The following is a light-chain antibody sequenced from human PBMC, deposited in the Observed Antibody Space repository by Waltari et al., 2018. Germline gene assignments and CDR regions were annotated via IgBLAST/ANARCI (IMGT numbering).Light chain of an antibody. CDR3: QQRSSWPLT. Sequence: EIVLIQSPATLALSPGERATLSCRASQSVRNYLAWFQQKPGQVPRLLIYDTSNRGTGVPARFSGSGSGTAFTLTISSLESEDFAVYYCQQRSSWPLTFGGGTKVQIK. CDR2: DTS. V-gene: IGKV3-11*01. J-gene: IGKJ4*01. CDR1: QSVRNY.